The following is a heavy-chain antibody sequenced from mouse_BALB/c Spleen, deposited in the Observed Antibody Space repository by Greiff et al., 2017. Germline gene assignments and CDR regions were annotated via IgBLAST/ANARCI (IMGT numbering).Heavy chain of an antibody. V-gene: IGHV2-9-2*01. J-gene: IGHJ3*01. CDR1: GFSLTSYD. CDR2: IWTGGGT. CDR3: VREGDGSLFAY. Sequence: VKLMESGPGLVAPSQSLSITCTVSGFSLTSYDISWIRQPPGKGLEWLGVIWTGGGTNYNSAFMSRLSISKDNSKSQVFLKMNSLQTDDTAIYYCVREGDGSLFAYWGQGTLVTVSA. D-gene: IGHD1-1*01.